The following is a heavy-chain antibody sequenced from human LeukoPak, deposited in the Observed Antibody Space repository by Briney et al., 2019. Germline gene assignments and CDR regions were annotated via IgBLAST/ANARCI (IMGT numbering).Heavy chain of an antibody. CDR1: GFTFSSYA. Sequence: GASLRLSCAASGFTFSSYAMSWVRQAPGKGLEWVSAISGSGGSTYYADSVKGRFTISRDNSKNTLYLQMNSLRAGDTAVYYCAKDLGYCSGGSCYYYYGMDVWGQGTTVTVSS. CDR2: ISGSGGST. CDR3: AKDLGYCSGGSCYYYYGMDV. J-gene: IGHJ6*02. D-gene: IGHD2-15*01. V-gene: IGHV3-23*01.